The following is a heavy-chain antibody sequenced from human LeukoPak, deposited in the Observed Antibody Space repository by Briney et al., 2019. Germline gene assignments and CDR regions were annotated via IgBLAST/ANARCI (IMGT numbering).Heavy chain of an antibody. J-gene: IGHJ4*02. Sequence: SETLSLTCTVSGYSISSGYYWGWIRQPPGKGLEWIGSIYHSGSTYYNPSLKSRVTISVDTSKNQFSLKLSSVTAADTAVYYCARTALRLGELSTPFFDYWGQGTLVTVSS. CDR3: ARTALRLGELSTPFFDY. D-gene: IGHD3-16*02. CDR2: IYHSGST. V-gene: IGHV4-38-2*02. CDR1: GYSISSGYY.